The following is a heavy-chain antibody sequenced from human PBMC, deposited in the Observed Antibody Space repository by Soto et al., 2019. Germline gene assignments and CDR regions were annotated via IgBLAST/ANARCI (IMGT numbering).Heavy chain of an antibody. CDR2: IIPIFGTA. D-gene: IGHD2-8*01. CDR3: ARAVWADYYYGMDV. Sequence: SVEVSCKASGGTFSSYAISWVLQAPGQGLEWMGGIIPIFGTANYAQKFQGRVTITADESTSTAYMELSSLRSEDTAVYYCARAVWADYYYGMDVWGQGTTVTVSS. J-gene: IGHJ6*02. V-gene: IGHV1-69*13. CDR1: GGTFSSYA.